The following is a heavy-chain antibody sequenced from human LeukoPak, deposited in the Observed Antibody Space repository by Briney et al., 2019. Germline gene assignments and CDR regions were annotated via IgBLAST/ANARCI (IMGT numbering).Heavy chain of an antibody. Sequence: PSETLSLTCAVYGGSFSGYYWSWIRQPPGKGLEWIGEINHSGSTNYNPSLKRRVTISVDTSKNQFSLKLSSVTAADTAVYYCARDSSSWYGGFDYWGQGTLVTVSS. J-gene: IGHJ4*02. CDR1: GGSFSGYY. CDR3: ARDSSSWYGGFDY. V-gene: IGHV4-34*01. CDR2: INHSGST. D-gene: IGHD6-13*01.